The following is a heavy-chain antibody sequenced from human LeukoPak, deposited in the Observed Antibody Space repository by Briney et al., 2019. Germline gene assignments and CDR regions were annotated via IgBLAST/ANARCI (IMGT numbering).Heavy chain of an antibody. D-gene: IGHD3-10*01. J-gene: IGHJ3*02. Sequence: ASVKVSCKASGYTFTSYYMHWVRQAPGQGLEWMGLINPTGGSTGYAQKFQGRVTMTRDMSTSTDYMELSSLRSEDTAVYYCASGYSGAAFDIWGQGTMVTVSS. CDR3: ASGYSGAAFDI. CDR1: GYTFTSYY. CDR2: INPTGGST. V-gene: IGHV1-46*01.